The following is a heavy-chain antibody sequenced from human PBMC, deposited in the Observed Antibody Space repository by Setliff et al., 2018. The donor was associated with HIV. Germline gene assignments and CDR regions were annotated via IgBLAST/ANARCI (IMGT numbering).Heavy chain of an antibody. CDR1: GGSISSYC. CDR2: IFSSGST. V-gene: IGHV4-4*09. Sequence: SETLSLTCTVSGGSISSYCWNWIRQSPGRGLEWIGFIFSSGSTKYNPSLQSRVTMSIDTSKNQFSLKLSSVTAADTAVYYCARRIDNSGSFPDKNWFDTWGQGSLVTVSS. D-gene: IGHD3-10*01. CDR3: ARRIDNSGSFPDKNWFDT. J-gene: IGHJ5*02.